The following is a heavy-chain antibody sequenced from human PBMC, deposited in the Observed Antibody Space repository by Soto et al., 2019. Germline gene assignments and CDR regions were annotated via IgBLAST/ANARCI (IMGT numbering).Heavy chain of an antibody. V-gene: IGHV3-30-3*01. CDR2: ISYDGSNK. J-gene: IGHJ6*02. CDR1: GFTFSSYA. D-gene: IGHD6-13*01. CDR3: ARVTHSSSWYFRDYYGMDV. Sequence: GGSLRLSCAASGFTFSSYAMHWVRQAPGKGLEWVAVISYDGSNKYYADSVKGRFTISRDNSKNTLYLQMNSLRAEDTAVYYCARVTHSSSWYFRDYYGMDVWGQGTTVTVSS.